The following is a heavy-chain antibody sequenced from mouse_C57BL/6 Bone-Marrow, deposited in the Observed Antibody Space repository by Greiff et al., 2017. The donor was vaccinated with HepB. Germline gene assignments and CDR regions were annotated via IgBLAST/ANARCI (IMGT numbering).Heavy chain of an antibody. CDR2: ISSGSSTI. J-gene: IGHJ4*01. D-gene: IGHD2-3*01. V-gene: IGHV5-17*01. CDR3: ASDGYCYAMDY. Sequence: EVMLVESGGGLVKPGGSLKLSCAASGFTFSDYGMHWVRQAPEKGLEWVAYISSGSSTIYYADTVKGRFTISSDNAKNTLFLQMTRLRSEDTAMYYCASDGYCYAMDYWGQGTSVTVSS. CDR1: GFTFSDYG.